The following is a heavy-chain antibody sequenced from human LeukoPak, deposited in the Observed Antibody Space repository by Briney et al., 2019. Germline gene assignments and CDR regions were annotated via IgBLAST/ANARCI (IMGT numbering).Heavy chain of an antibody. J-gene: IGHJ5*02. Sequence: GGSLRLSCASSVDTFSNDAMSSVRQAPGKGLEWVSAISGSDDSTYYADSVKGRFTISRDNSKNTLYLQMNSLRAEGTAVYYCAKGTSSSWYMVANWFDPWGQGTLVTVSS. CDR3: AKGTSSSWYMVANWFDP. CDR2: ISGSDDST. D-gene: IGHD6-13*01. CDR1: VDTFSNDA. V-gene: IGHV3-23*01.